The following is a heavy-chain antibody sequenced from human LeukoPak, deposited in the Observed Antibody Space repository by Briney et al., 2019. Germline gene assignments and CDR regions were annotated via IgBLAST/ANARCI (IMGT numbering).Heavy chain of an antibody. CDR2: MNPDSGNT. CDR3: ARSPYSYDSRRTYYYYYGMDV. J-gene: IGHJ6*02. D-gene: IGHD3-22*01. CDR1: GYTFTSYD. Sequence: ASVKVSCKASGYTFTSYDINWVRQATGQGLEWMGWMNPDSGNTGYAQKFQGRVTMTRNTSISTAYMELSSLRSEDTAVYYCARSPYSYDSRRTYYYYYGMDVWGQGTTVTVSS. V-gene: IGHV1-8*02.